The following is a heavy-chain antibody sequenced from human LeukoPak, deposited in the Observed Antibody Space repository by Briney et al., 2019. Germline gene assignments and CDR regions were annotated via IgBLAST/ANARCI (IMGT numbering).Heavy chain of an antibody. J-gene: IGHJ4*02. Sequence: GGSLRLSCAASGFTFSDYAMSWVRQAPGKGVGWVSVISGSVGRTFYADSVKGRFTISRDHSRNTVYLQMTSLGAESTAVYYCASRGHVGSGTYSPYDFWGQGTLVTVTS. CDR1: GFTFSDYA. CDR3: ASRGHVGSGTYSPYDF. CDR2: ISGSVGRT. D-gene: IGHD3-10*01. V-gene: IGHV3-23*01.